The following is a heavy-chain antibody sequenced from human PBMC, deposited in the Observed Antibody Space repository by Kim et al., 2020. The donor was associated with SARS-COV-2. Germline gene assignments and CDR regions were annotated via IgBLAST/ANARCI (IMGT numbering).Heavy chain of an antibody. V-gene: IGHV3-64D*09. J-gene: IGHJ4*02. CDR1: GFTFSSYA. CDR2: ISSNGGST. CDR3: VKDGTGYSYGYWGPRNFDY. D-gene: IGHD5-18*01. Sequence: GGSLRLSCSASGFTFSSYAMHWVRQAPGKGLEYVSAISSNGGSTYYADSVKGRFTISRDNSKNTLYLQMSSLRAEDTAVYYCVKDGTGYSYGYWGPRNFDYWGQGTLVTVSS.